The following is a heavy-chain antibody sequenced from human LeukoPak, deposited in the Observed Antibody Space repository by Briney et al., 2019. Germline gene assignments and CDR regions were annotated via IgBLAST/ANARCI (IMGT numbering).Heavy chain of an antibody. J-gene: IGHJ4*02. CDR2: ISSSSSYI. CDR3: ARDTTGTDGGDY. CDR1: GFTFSSYS. Sequence: GGSLRLSCAASGFTFSSYSMNWVRQAPGKGLEWVSSISSSSSYIYYADSVKGRFTISRDNAKNSLYLQMNSLRAEDTAVYYCARDTTGTDGGDYWGQGTLVTVSS. D-gene: IGHD1-1*01. V-gene: IGHV3-21*01.